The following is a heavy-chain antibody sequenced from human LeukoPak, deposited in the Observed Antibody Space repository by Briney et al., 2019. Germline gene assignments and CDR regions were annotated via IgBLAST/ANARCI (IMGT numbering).Heavy chain of an antibody. J-gene: IGHJ3*02. CDR1: GGSFSGHS. Sequence: SETLSLTCAVSGGSFSGHSWIWIRQPPGKGLEWIGDIKHSGSTNYSPSLKSRVTISVDTSKNQFSLKLSSVTAADTAVYYCAGQEYYYDSSGYWSHAFDIWGQGTMVTVSS. CDR3: AGQEYYYDSSGYWSHAFDI. V-gene: IGHV4-34*01. D-gene: IGHD3-22*01. CDR2: IKHSGST.